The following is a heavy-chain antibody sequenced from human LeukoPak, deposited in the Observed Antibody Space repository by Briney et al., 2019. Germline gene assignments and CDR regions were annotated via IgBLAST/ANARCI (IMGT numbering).Heavy chain of an antibody. CDR1: AYSFTNYY. V-gene: IGHV1-2*06. J-gene: IGHJ4*02. CDR2: INPNSGGT. CDR3: ARSSPTYDFDSSGYYYGDY. D-gene: IGHD3-22*01. Sequence: ASVKVSCKASAYSFTNYYIHWVRQAPGQGLEWMGRINPNSGGTDYAQKFQGRVTMTRDTSISTAYMELSRPRSDDTAVYYCARSSPTYDFDSSGYYYGDYWGQGTLVIASS.